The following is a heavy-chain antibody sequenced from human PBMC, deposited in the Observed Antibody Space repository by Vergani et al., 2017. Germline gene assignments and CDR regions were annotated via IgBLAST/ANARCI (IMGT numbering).Heavy chain of an antibody. J-gene: IGHJ5*02. CDR2: IYYSGST. CDR1: GGSISSYY. D-gene: IGHD6-13*01. CDR3: ARDSLYSSSWYNWFDP. V-gene: IGHV4-59*12. Sequence: QLQLQESGPGLVKPSETLSLTCTVSGGSISSYYWSWIRQPPGKGLEWIGYIYYSGSTYYNPSLKSRVTISVDTSKNQFSLKLSSVTAADTAVYYCARDSLYSSSWYNWFDPWGQGTLVTVSS.